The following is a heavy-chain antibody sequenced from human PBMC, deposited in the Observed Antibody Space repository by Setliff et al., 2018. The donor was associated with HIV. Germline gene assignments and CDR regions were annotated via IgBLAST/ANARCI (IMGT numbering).Heavy chain of an antibody. D-gene: IGHD6-19*01. CDR1: GYTFSSYG. J-gene: IGHJ3*01. CDR2: ISGYNGNT. Sequence: GASVKVSCKASGYTFSSYGISWVRQAPGQGLEWMGWISGYNGNTKYVQKLQGRVTMTTDTSTRTVYMELRSLRHDDTAEYFCARVPDRSAWFSGGHDAFDVWGQGTMVTVSS. V-gene: IGHV1-18*01. CDR3: ARVPDRSAWFSGGHDAFDV.